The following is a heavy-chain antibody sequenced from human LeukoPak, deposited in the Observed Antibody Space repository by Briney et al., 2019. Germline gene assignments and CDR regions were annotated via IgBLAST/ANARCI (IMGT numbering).Heavy chain of an antibody. J-gene: IGHJ3*02. CDR2: ISSSGSTI. Sequence: GGSLRLSCAASGFTFSDYYMSWIRQAPGKGLGWVSYISSSGSTIYYADSVKGRFTISRDNAKNSLYLQMNSLRAEDTAVYYCARGRYAAHDAFDIWGQGTMVTVSS. D-gene: IGHD5-12*01. CDR3: ARGRYAAHDAFDI. V-gene: IGHV3-11*01. CDR1: GFTFSDYY.